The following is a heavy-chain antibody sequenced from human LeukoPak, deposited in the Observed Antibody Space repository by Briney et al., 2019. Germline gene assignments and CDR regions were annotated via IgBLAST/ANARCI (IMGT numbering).Heavy chain of an antibody. CDR1: GFTFDDYA. J-gene: IGHJ5*02. CDR2: ISGDGGST. CDR3: AKDLLEHQLYNWFDP. V-gene: IGHV3-43*02. Sequence: GGSLRLSCAASGFTFDDYAMHWVRQAPGKGLEWVSLISGDGGSTYYADSVKGRFTISRDNSKNSLYLQMSSLRTEDTALYYCAKDLLEHQLYNWFDPWGQGTLVTVSS. D-gene: IGHD1/OR15-1a*01.